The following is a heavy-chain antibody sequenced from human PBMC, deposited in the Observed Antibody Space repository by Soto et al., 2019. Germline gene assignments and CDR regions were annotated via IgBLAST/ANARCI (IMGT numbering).Heavy chain of an antibody. D-gene: IGHD3-3*01. CDR2: VTGNPGST. CDR1: GFTFTSSV. V-gene: IGHV3-23*01. J-gene: IGHJ4*02. Sequence: EVQLLESGGGLVQPGGSLRLSCAASGFTFTSSVMSWVRQAPGKGLVWVSSVTGNPGSTYYADSVKGRFTISRDNSKKTLSLHMNSLRADDTAVYYCATTYYDFSSGYYFDYWGQGALVTVYS. CDR3: ATTYYDFSSGYYFDY.